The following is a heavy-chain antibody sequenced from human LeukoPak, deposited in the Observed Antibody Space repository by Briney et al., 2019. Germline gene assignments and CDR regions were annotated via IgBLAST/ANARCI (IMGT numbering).Heavy chain of an antibody. Sequence: SETLSLTCTVSGGFVNSGSYYWNWVRQPPGRGLEWVGYIYYSGSTNYNPSLKSRVTISVDTSKNQFSLKLSSVTAADTAVYYCARAAYSGSYRSDYWGQGTLVTVSS. CDR1: GGFVNSGSYY. V-gene: IGHV4-61*01. CDR2: IYYSGST. CDR3: ARAAYSGSYRSDY. J-gene: IGHJ4*02. D-gene: IGHD1-26*01.